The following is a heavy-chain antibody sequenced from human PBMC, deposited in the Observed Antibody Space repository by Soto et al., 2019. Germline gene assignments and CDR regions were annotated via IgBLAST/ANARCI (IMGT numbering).Heavy chain of an antibody. CDR1: GFRFSDYG. J-gene: IGHJ6*02. CDR3: AKMDADLLPYYYYGMDV. V-gene: IGHV3-30*18. CDR2: ISYDGSKK. Sequence: QVQLVESGGGVVQPGRSLRLSCAASGFRFSDYGIHWVRQAPGKGLEWVALISYDGSKKFYTDSVKGRFTISRDNSKNPMYLQIARLRAEDTAVYYCAKMDADLLPYYYYGMDVWGQGATVTVSS. D-gene: IGHD1-26*01.